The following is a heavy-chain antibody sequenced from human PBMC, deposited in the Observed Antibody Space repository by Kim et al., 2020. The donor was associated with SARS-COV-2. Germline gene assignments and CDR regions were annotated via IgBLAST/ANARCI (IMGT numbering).Heavy chain of an antibody. CDR2: INQDGSEK. Sequence: GGSLRLSCAASGFTFNNYWMTWVRQAPGKGLEWVANINQDGSEKYYVDSVTGRFTISRDNAKNSLYVQMNSLRAEDTAVYFCARDSLAYSTSSRGVDVWGRGTMVTVSS. CDR3: ARDSLAYSTSSRGVDV. CDR1: GFTFNNYW. D-gene: IGHD6-6*01. J-gene: IGHJ6*02. V-gene: IGHV3-7*01.